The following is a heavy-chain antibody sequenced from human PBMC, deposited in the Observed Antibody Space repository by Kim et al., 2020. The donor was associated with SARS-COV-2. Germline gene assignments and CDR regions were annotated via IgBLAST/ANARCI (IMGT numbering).Heavy chain of an antibody. CDR3: AKVLYSGYEYYFDY. D-gene: IGHD5-12*01. J-gene: IGHJ4*02. V-gene: IGHV3-23*01. Sequence: AASVKGRFTISRDNSKNTLYLQMNSLRAEDTAVYYCAKVLYSGYEYYFDYWGQGTLVTVSS.